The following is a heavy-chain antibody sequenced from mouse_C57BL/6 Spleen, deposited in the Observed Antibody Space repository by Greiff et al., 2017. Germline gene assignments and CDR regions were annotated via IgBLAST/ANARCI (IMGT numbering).Heavy chain of an antibody. CDR3: ARGGYDVWYSDV. D-gene: IGHD2-2*01. CDR1: GYAFTNYL. J-gene: IGHJ1*03. CDR2: INPGSGGT. Sequence: VQLVESGAELVRPGTSVKVSCKASGYAFTNYLIEWVKQRPGQGLEWIGVINPGSGGTNYNEKFKGKATLTADKSSSTAYMQLSSLTSEDSAVYFCARGGYDVWYSDVWGTGTTVTVSS. V-gene: IGHV1-54*01.